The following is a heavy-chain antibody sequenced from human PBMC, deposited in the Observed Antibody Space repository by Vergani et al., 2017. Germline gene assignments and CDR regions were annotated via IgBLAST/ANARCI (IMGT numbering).Heavy chain of an antibody. D-gene: IGHD3-10*01. Sequence: QVTLRESGPALVKPTQTLTLTCTFSGFSLSTSGMCVSWIRQPPGQALEWLARIDWYDDKYYSTSLKTRLTISKDTSKNQVVLTMTNMDPVDTATYYFARIGYYYGSGSYYNVGAFDIWGQGTMVTVSS. CDR1: GFSLSTSGMC. CDR3: ARIGYYYGSGSYYNVGAFDI. J-gene: IGHJ3*02. CDR2: IDWYDDK. V-gene: IGHV2-70*15.